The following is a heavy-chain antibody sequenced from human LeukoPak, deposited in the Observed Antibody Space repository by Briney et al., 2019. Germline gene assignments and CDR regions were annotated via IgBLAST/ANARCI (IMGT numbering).Heavy chain of an antibody. CDR1: GGTFSSYA. Sequence: ASVKVSCKASGGTFSSYAISRVRQAPGQGLEWMGWINNYNGNTHYAQNVLGRVTMTTDTSTGTAYMELGSLTSDDTAVYYCARVVGGTTTYYHMDVWGKGTTVTVSS. CDR2: INNYNGNT. J-gene: IGHJ6*03. CDR3: ARVVGGTTTYYHMDV. V-gene: IGHV1-18*01. D-gene: IGHD1-26*01.